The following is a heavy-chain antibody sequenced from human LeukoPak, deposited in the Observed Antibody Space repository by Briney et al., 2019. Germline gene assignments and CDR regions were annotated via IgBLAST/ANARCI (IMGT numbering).Heavy chain of an antibody. CDR2: ISAYNGNT. CDR3: ARDRRIAAAGTLSY. J-gene: IGHJ4*02. Sequence: ASVKVSCKASGYTFTSYGISWVRLAPGQGLEWMGWISAYNGNTNYAQKLQGRVTMTTDTSTSTAYMELRSLRSDDTAVYYCARDRRIAAAGTLSYWGQGTLVTVSS. D-gene: IGHD6-13*01. V-gene: IGHV1-18*01. CDR1: GYTFTSYG.